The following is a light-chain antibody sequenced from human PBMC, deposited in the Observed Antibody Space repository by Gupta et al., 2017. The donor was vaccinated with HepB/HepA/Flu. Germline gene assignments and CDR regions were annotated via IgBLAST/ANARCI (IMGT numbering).Light chain of an antibody. V-gene: IGKV3-20*01. CDR1: PGISSNY. Sequence: EIVLTQSPGPLPLSPGARATLSCRASPGISSNYLAWYQQKGGQAPRLLIYGASTRATGIPDRFTGSGSGTDFTLTISRLEPEDFAVYSCHQYGSSPLTFGGGTKVEIK. CDR2: GAS. CDR3: HQYGSSPLT. J-gene: IGKJ4*01.